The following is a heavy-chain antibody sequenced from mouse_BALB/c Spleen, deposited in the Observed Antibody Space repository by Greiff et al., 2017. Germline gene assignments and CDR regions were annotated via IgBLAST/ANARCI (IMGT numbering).Heavy chain of an antibody. J-gene: IGHJ4*01. CDR3: ARWGNHYAMDY. CDR2: ISSGSSTI. D-gene: IGHD2-1*01. V-gene: IGHV5-17*02. Sequence: EEKLVESGGGLVQPGGSRKLSCAASGFTFSSFGMHWVRQAPEKGLEWVAYISSGSSTIYYADTVKGRFTISRDNPKNTLFLQMTSLRSEDTAMYYCARWGNHYAMDYWGQGTSVTVSS. CDR1: GFTFSSFG.